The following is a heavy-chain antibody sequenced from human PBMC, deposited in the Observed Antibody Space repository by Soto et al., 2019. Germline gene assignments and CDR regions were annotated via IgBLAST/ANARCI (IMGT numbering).Heavy chain of an antibody. CDR1: GDTFSSYA. D-gene: IGHD5-12*01. J-gene: IGHJ6*02. CDR3: ARDRAGYGSYYGMDV. Sequence: QVQLVQSGAEVKKPGSSVKVSCKASGDTFSSYAISWVRQAPGQGLEWMGGIIPIFGTANYAQKFQGSVTITADESTSTAYMALSSLRSEDTAVYYCARDRAGYGSYYGMDVWGQGTTVTVSS. CDR2: IIPIFGTA. V-gene: IGHV1-69*01.